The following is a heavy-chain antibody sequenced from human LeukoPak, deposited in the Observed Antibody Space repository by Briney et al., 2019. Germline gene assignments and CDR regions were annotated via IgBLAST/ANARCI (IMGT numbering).Heavy chain of an antibody. CDR2: IWYDGSNK. CDR3: ARGQGLAQTNYYYGLDV. CDR1: GFTFSSYW. J-gene: IGHJ6*02. V-gene: IGHV3-33*08. D-gene: IGHD1-14*01. Sequence: GGSLRLSCAASGFTFSSYWIHWVRQAPGKGLEWVAVIWYDGSNKYYADSVKGRFAISRDNSKNMLYLQMNSLRAEDTAVYYCARGQGLAQTNYYYGLDVWGQGTTVTVSS.